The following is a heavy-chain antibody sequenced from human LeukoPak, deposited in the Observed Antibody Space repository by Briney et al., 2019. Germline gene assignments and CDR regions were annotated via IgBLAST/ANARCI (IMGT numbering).Heavy chain of an antibody. J-gene: IGHJ4*02. Sequence: AEPLSLTCTVSGGSISSDTYYWGWIRQPPGKGPEWIGCLHYCGRTYYNPSLKSRVTISVDTSNSQFSLKLSSLTAADTAVYYCATIYRYSGLNYYFDYWGQGTLVTAPS. CDR1: GGSISSDTYY. CDR2: LHYCGRT. V-gene: IGHV4-39*01. D-gene: IGHD5-12*01. CDR3: ATIYRYSGLNYYFDY.